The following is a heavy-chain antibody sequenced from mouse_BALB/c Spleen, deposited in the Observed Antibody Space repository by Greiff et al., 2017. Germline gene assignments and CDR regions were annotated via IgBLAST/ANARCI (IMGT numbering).Heavy chain of an antibody. CDR3: AREGDGYPAWFAY. V-gene: IGHV1-7*01. J-gene: IGHJ3*01. CDR2: INPSTGYT. D-gene: IGHD2-3*01. Sequence: QVQLQQSGAELAKPGASVKMSCKASGYTFTSYWMHWVKQRPGQGLEWIGYINPSTGYTEYNQKFKDKATLTADKSSSTAYMQLSSLTSEDSAVYYCAREGDGYPAWFAYWGQGTLVTVSA. CDR1: GYTFTSYW.